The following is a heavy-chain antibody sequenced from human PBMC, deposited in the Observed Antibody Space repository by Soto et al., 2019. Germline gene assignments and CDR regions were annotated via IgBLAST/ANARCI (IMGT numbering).Heavy chain of an antibody. CDR3: AKDLREMATIRPDY. D-gene: IGHD5-12*01. CDR2: ISSDGIDK. V-gene: IGHV3-30*18. Sequence: QVQLVESGGGVVQPGTSLRLSCAASGFTFSSFGIHWVRQAPGKGLEWVAVISSDGIDKNYGDSVKGRFTISRENSKNMVYLQMNSLRIEDTAVYHCAKDLREMATIRPDYWGQGIQVTVSS. CDR1: GFTFSSFG. J-gene: IGHJ4*02.